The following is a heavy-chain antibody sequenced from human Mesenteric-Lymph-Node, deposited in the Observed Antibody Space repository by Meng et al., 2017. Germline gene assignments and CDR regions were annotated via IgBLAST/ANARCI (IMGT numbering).Heavy chain of an antibody. Sequence: GESLKISCAASGFSFSSQSMSWVRQAPGKELEWVSVIFDRDGSTYYADSVKGRFTISRDNSKDTLYLQMSSLRVDDTAVYYCARQSMILVDSYFDSWGQGTLVTVSS. CDR3: ARQSMILVDSYFDS. V-gene: IGHV3-23*01. CDR1: GFSFSSQS. D-gene: IGHD3-22*01. J-gene: IGHJ4*02. CDR2: IFDRDGST.